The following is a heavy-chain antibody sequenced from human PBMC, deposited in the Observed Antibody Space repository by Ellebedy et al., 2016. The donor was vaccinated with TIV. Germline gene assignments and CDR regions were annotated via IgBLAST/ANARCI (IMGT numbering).Heavy chain of an antibody. CDR3: ARGAQAVAGGGYFHH. CDR2: ISSDGSNK. J-gene: IGHJ1*01. CDR1: GFTFSSCA. V-gene: IGHV3-30*03. D-gene: IGHD6-19*01. Sequence: GECLKISCAASGFTFSSCAMHWVRQPPGKGLEWVAVISSDGSNKHYGDSVKGRITISRDNSNNTLYLQMSSLRTDDTAVYYCARGAQAVAGGGYFHHWGQGTLVTVSS.